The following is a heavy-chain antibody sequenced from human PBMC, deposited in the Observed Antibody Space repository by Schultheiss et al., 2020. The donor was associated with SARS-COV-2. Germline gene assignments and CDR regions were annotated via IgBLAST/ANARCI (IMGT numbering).Heavy chain of an antibody. D-gene: IGHD3-10*01. CDR2: IYYSGST. J-gene: IGHJ5*02. V-gene: IGHV4-30-4*01. CDR3: AREGSGILDNWFDP. CDR1: GGSISSGYYY. Sequence: SQTLSLTCTVSGGSISSGYYYWSWIRQPPGKGLEWIGYIYYSGSTYYNPSLKSRVTISVDTSKNQFSLKLSSVTAADTAVYYCAREGSGILDNWFDPWGQGTLVTVSS.